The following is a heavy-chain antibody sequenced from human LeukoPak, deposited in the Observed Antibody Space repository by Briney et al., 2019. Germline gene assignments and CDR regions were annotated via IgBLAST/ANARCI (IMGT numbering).Heavy chain of an antibody. CDR2: ISYDGSNK. CDR3: ARRRFFDNYYDSSGSDALDAFDI. V-gene: IGHV3-30*01. J-gene: IGHJ3*02. Sequence: GRSLRLSCAASGFTFSSYAMHWVRQAPGKGLEWVAVISYDGSNKYYADSVKGRFTISRDNSKNTLYLQMNSLRAEDTAVYYCARRRFFDNYYDSSGSDALDAFDIWGQGTMVTVSS. CDR1: GFTFSSYA. D-gene: IGHD3-22*01.